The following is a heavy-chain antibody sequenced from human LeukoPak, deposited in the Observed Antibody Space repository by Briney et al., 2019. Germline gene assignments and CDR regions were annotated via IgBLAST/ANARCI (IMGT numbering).Heavy chain of an antibody. D-gene: IGHD2-15*01. J-gene: IGHJ4*02. CDR3: GKDIAYAPDY. Sequence: GGSLRLSCAASGFTFSIYAMYWVRQAPGKGLEGVALLQHEKEDKYYADSVKGRFTVSRDKSKNTLYLQMSSLRTDDTAVYYCGKDIAYAPDYWGQGTLVTVSS. CDR1: GFTFSIYA. CDR2: LQHEKEDK. V-gene: IGHV3-30*02.